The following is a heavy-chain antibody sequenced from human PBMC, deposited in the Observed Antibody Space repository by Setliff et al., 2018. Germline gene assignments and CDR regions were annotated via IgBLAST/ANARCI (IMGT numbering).Heavy chain of an antibody. CDR1: GFSFNNYR. J-gene: IGHJ3*02. V-gene: IGHV3-74*01. CDR2: INKDGDGT. CDR3: ARDPGSGWYDQDAFDI. D-gene: IGHD6-19*01. Sequence: GGSLRLSCEASGFSFNNYRMYWVRQVPGKGLVWVSGINKDGDGTRYADSVRGRFTISRDGSKSTLYLDMSSLRSEDTAVYYCARDPGSGWYDQDAFDIWGQGTVVTVSS.